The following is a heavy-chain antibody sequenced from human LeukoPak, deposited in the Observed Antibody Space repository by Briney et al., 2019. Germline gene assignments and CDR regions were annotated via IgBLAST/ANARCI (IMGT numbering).Heavy chain of an antibody. D-gene: IGHD2-2*01. CDR1: GYTFTGYY. CDR2: INPNSGGT. CDR3: ARDRNGFCSSTSCPAHYYYYGMDV. J-gene: IGHJ6*02. V-gene: IGHV1-2*02. Sequence: ASVKVSCKASGYTFTGYYMHWMRQAPGQGLEWMGWINPNSGGTDYAQNFQGRVTMTRDTSISTAYMDLSRLRSDDTAVYYCARDRNGFCSSTSCPAHYYYYGMDVWGQGTTVTVSS.